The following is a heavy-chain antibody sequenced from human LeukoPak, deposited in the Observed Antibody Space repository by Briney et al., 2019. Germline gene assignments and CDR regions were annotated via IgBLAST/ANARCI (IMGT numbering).Heavy chain of an antibody. Sequence: ASVKVSCKASGGTFSSYAIRWGRQAPGQGLEWMGGIIPIFGTANYAQKFQGRVTITADESTSTAYMELSSLRSEDTAVYYCARAEGYYYDSSKAFDIWGQGTMVTVSS. CDR1: GGTFSSYA. CDR3: ARAEGYYYDSSKAFDI. CDR2: IIPIFGTA. D-gene: IGHD3-22*01. V-gene: IGHV1-69*13. J-gene: IGHJ3*02.